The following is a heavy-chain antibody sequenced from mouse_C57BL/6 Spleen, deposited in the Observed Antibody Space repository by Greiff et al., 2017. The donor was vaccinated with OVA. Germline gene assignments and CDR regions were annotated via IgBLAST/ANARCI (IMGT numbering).Heavy chain of an antibody. CDR3: APYDGSLDY. V-gene: IGHV1-19*01. D-gene: IGHD2-3*01. CDR1: GYTFTDYY. Sequence: QLQQSGPVLVKPGASVKMSCKASGYTFTDYYMNWVKQSHGKSLEWIGVINPYNGGTSYNQKFKGKATLTVDKSSSTAYMELNSLTSEDSAVYYCAPYDGSLDYWGQGTTLTVSS. CDR2: INPYNGGT. J-gene: IGHJ2*01.